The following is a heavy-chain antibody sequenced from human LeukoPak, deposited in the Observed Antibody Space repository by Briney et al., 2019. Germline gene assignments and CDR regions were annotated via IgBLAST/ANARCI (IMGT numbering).Heavy chain of an antibody. J-gene: IGHJ5*02. D-gene: IGHD6-13*01. CDR3: ARSHWGPYGSRIANWFDP. CDR2: IYYSGST. Sequence: SETLSLTCTVSGGSISSSSYYWGWIRQPPGKGLEWIGSIYYSGSTYYNPSLKSRVTISVDTSKNQFFLKLSSVTAADTAVYYCARSHWGPYGSRIANWFDPWGQGTLVTVSS. CDR1: GGSISSSSYY. V-gene: IGHV4-39*07.